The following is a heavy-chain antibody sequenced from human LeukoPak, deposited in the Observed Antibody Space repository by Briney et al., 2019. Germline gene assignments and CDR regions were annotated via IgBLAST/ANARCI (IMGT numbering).Heavy chain of an antibody. D-gene: IGHD3-22*01. CDR3: VPTPPPYYDSSGYYGFGY. J-gene: IGHJ4*02. CDR2: ISSNGGST. Sequence: GGSLRLSCLASGFTFSSYAMHWVRQAPGKGLEYVSAISSNGGSTYYADSVKGRFTISRDNSKNTLYLQMSSLRAEDTAVYYCVPTPPPYYDSSGYYGFGYWGQGTLVTVSS. CDR1: GFTFSSYA. V-gene: IGHV3-64D*09.